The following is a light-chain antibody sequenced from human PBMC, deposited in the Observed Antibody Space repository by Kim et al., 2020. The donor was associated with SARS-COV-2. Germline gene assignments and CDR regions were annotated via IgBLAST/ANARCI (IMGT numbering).Light chain of an antibody. V-gene: IGKV1-5*03. CDR2: KAS. J-gene: IGKJ1*01. CDR1: ENIGSW. CDR3: QQYNSLWT. Sequence: SASVEDRVTINCRASENIGSWLAWYQQKPGKAPKLLIYKASSLESGVPSRFSGSGSGTEFTLTISSLQPDDFATYYCQQYNSLWTFGQGTKVEIK.